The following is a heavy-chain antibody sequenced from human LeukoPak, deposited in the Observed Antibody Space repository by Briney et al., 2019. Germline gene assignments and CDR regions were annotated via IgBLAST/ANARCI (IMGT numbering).Heavy chain of an antibody. CDR1: GFTFSSFA. V-gene: IGHV3-64D*09. CDR3: VKRALTTAWIDN. D-gene: IGHD3-3*01. CDR2: ISPSGGST. J-gene: IGHJ4*02. Sequence: GGSLRLSCSASGFTFSSFAIHWVRQAPGKGLEYVSAISPSGGSTFYPDSVKGRFTISRDNSKNTVYLQLISLIGEDTAVYYCVKRALTTAWIDNWGQGTLVTVSS.